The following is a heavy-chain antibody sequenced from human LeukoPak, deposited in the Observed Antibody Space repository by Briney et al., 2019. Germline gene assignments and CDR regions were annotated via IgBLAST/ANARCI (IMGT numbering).Heavy chain of an antibody. CDR3: TRLLPSSHHFFDS. CDR1: GFSVSNDY. J-gene: IGHJ4*02. D-gene: IGHD6-6*01. Sequence: GGSLRLSCVVSGFSVSNDYMSWIRQAPGKGLEWVSVIYGGGDTYYADSVRGRFTIARDNFENALFLQMDSLRAEDTAVYYCTRLLPSSHHFFDSWGQGALVTVSS. V-gene: IGHV3-53*01. CDR2: IYGGGDT.